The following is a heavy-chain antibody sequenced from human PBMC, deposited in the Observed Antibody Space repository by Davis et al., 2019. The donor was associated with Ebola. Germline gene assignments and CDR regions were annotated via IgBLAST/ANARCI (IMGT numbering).Heavy chain of an antibody. J-gene: IGHJ4*02. Sequence: GESLKISCAASDFSFTNYGMHWVRQAPGKGLGWVAVISFDGSKKYYAESVKGRFTISRDNSKNTLYLQMSSLRAEDTAVFYCARAHFYDSSGHIDSWGQGTLVSVSS. CDR2: ISFDGSKK. V-gene: IGHV3-30*03. D-gene: IGHD3-22*01. CDR1: DFSFTNYG. CDR3: ARAHFYDSSGHIDS.